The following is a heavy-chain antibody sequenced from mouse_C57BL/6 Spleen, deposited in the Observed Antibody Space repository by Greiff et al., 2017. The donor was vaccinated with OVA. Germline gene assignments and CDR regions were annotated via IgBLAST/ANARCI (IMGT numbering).Heavy chain of an antibody. CDR1: GYAFSRSW. CDR2: IYPGDGDT. J-gene: IGHJ1*03. Sequence: QVQLQQSGPELVKPGASVKISCKASGYAFSRSWMNWVKQRPGKGLEWIGRIYPGDGDTNYNGKFKGKATLTADKSSSTAYMQLSSLTSEDSAVYFCARSLYYGSSYWYFDVWGTGTTVTVSS. V-gene: IGHV1-82*01. CDR3: ARSLYYGSSYWYFDV. D-gene: IGHD1-1*01.